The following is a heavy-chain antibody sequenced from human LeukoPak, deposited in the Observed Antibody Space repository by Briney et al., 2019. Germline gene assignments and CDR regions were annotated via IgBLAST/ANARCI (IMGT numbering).Heavy chain of an antibody. CDR3: TTDWKYYYDSSGYYQD. CDR2: IESKTDGGTT. Sequence: PGGSLRLSCAASGFSFSDAWMSWVRQIPGKGLEWVGRIESKTDGGTTDYAAPVKGRFTISRDDSKNTLYLQMNSLKTEDTAVYYCTTDWKYYYDSSGYYQDWGQGTLVTVSS. CDR1: GFSFSDAW. D-gene: IGHD3-22*01. V-gene: IGHV3-15*04. J-gene: IGHJ4*02.